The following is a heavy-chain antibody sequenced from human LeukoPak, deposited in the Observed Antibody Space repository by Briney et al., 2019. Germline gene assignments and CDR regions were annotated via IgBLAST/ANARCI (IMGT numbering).Heavy chain of an antibody. V-gene: IGHV3-21*01. D-gene: IGHD2-2*01. J-gene: IGHJ4*02. CDR2: ISSSSSYI. CDR1: GFTFSSYS. CDR3: AREIPSSTDLFDY. Sequence: GASLRLSCAAFGFTFSSYSMNWVRQAPGKGLEWVSSISSSSSYIYYADSVKGRITISRDNAKNSLYLQMNSLRAEDTAVYYCAREIPSSTDLFDYWGQGTLVTVSS.